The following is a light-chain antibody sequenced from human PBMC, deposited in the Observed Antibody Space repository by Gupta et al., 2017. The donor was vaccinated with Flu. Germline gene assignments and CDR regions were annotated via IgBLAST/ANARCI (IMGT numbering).Light chain of an antibody. CDR1: QTINNDY. CDR2: GAS. CDR3: QQHGTSHFT. Sequence: EIVLTQPPGTLALSPGDTATLSCRASQTINNDYLAWFQQKPGQAPRLLIYGASFRATGVPDRFSGGGSATDFRLTITRLEPEDFAVYFCQQHGTSHFTFGQGTKLEI. V-gene: IGKV3-20*01. J-gene: IGKJ2*01.